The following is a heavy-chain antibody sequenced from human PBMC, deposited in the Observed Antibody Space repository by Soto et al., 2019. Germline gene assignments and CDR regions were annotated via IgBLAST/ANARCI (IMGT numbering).Heavy chain of an antibody. CDR1: GYTFTSYG. CDR3: ARERATTVVTPGCFDP. V-gene: IGHV1-18*01. J-gene: IGHJ5*02. D-gene: IGHD2-15*01. CDR2: ISAYNGNT. Sequence: QVQLVQSGAEVKKPGASVKVSCKASGYTFTSYGISWVRQAPGQGLEWMGWISAYNGNTNYAQKLKGRVTMTTDTSTSTAYSELRRLRSDDTAVYYCARERATTVVTPGCFDPWGQEPLVTVSS.